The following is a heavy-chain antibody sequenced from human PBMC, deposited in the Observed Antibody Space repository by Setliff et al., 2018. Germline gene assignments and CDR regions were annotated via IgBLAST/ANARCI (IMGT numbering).Heavy chain of an antibody. J-gene: IGHJ4*02. D-gene: IGHD4-17*01. Sequence: GGSLRLSCAASGLTFSSYRLTWVRQAPGKGLEWVANINEDGSERYYVDSVKGRFTISRDNAKNSLDLQMNDLRAEDTALYYCARARNKYGAFDYWGQGTLVTVSS. CDR3: ARARNKYGAFDY. V-gene: IGHV3-7*01. CDR2: INEDGSER. CDR1: GLTFSSYR.